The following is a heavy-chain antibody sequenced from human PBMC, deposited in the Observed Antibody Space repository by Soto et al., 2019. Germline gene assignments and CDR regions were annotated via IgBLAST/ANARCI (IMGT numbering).Heavy chain of an antibody. CDR2: ISNDGSDK. Sequence: QVQLVESGGGVVQPGRSLSLSCVASGCTFSTYGIHWVRQAPGKGLEWVAFISNDGSDKYYADSVKGRVTISRDNSKNTLYLQMNSLRAEDTAVYYCAKPRPEFSYGMDVWGQGTTVTVSS. D-gene: IGHD3-10*01. CDR1: GCTFSTYG. J-gene: IGHJ6*02. CDR3: AKPRPEFSYGMDV. V-gene: IGHV3-30*18.